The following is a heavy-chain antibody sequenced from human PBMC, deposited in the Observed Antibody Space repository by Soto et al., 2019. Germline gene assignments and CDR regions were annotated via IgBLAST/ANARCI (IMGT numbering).Heavy chain of an antibody. Sequence: SETLSLTCTVSCGSINSANYYWGWIRQPPGKGLEWIGNVYYRGTTYYNPSFKGRVTISVDTSKNQFSLKLSSVTAADSAVFFCVRHQRYSSGWYIDYWGQGTPVTVSS. V-gene: IGHV4-39*01. D-gene: IGHD6-19*01. J-gene: IGHJ4*02. CDR3: VRHQRYSSGWYIDY. CDR2: VYYRGTT. CDR1: CGSINSANYY.